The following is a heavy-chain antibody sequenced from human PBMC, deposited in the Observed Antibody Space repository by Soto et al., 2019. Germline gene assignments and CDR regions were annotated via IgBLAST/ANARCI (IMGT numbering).Heavy chain of an antibody. CDR2: IDPSDSYI. D-gene: IGHD3-16*01. CDR3: ARHYICRGGDCYYYGMDV. J-gene: IGHJ6*02. CDR1: GYSFTKYW. Sequence: PGESLKISCKGSGYSFTKYWIRWVRQMPGKGLEWMGRIDPSDSYINYSPSFQGHVTISADKSINTAYLQWSSLRASDTAIYYCARHYICRGGDCYYYGMDVWGQGTTVTVSS. V-gene: IGHV5-10-1*01.